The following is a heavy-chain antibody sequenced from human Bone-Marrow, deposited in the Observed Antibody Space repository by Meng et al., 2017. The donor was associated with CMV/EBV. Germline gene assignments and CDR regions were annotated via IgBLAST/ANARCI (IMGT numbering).Heavy chain of an antibody. CDR2: IYHSGST. V-gene: IGHV4-38-2*02. J-gene: IGHJ4*02. CDR1: GYSISSGYY. CDR3: ARSDYDFWSGYYAYNNFDY. Sequence: SETLSFTCTVSGYSISSGYYWGWIRQPPGKGLEWIGSIYHSGSTYYNPSIQSLVTISVDTSKNQFSQKLSSVTAADKAVYYCARSDYDFWSGYYAYNNFDYWGQGTLVTVSS. D-gene: IGHD3-3*01.